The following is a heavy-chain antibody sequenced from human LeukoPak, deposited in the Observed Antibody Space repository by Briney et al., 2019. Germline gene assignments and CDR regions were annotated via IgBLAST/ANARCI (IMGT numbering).Heavy chain of an antibody. CDR2: ISSSGSTI. CDR1: GXTFSSYE. V-gene: IGHV3-48*03. CDR3: ARDSGGNYFDY. D-gene: IGHD1-26*01. J-gene: IGHJ4*02. Sequence: GGSLRLSCAASGXTFSSYEMNWVRQAPGKGLEWVSYISSSGSTIYYADSVKGRFTISRDNAKNSLYLQMNSLRAEDTAVYYCARDSGGNYFDYWGQGTLVTVSS.